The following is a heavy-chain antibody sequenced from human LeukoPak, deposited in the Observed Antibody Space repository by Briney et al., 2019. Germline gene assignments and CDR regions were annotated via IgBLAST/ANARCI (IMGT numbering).Heavy chain of an antibody. Sequence: GASVKVSCKASGGTFSSYAISWVRQAPGQGLEWMGGIIPIFGTANYAQKFQGRVTITADESTSTAYMELSSLRSEDTAVYYCARDLRGSVVTLNDALDIWGQGTMVTVSS. V-gene: IGHV1-69*13. J-gene: IGHJ3*02. D-gene: IGHD4-23*01. CDR1: GGTFSSYA. CDR2: IIPIFGTA. CDR3: ARDLRGSVVTLNDALDI.